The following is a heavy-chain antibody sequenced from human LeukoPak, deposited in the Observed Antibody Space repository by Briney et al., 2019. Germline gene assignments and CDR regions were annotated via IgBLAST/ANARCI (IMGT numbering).Heavy chain of an antibody. CDR3: AGSGWQVYLDY. CDR2: IKQDGSER. CDR1: GFTFTTFW. V-gene: IGHV3-7*01. D-gene: IGHD6-19*01. J-gene: IGHJ4*02. Sequence: GGSLRLSCAASGFTFTTFWMSWVRQAPGKGLEWVANIKQDGSERYYVDSVKGRFTISRDNARNSLYLQMNSLRAEDTGVYYCAGSGWQVYLDYWGQGALVTVSS.